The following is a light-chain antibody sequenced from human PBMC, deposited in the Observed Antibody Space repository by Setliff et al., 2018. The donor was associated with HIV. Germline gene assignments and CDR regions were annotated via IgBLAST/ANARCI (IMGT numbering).Light chain of an antibody. CDR1: SSDVGGYNY. J-gene: IGLJ2*01. CDR2: DVS. Sequence: QSALTQPASVSGSPGQSITISCTGTSSDVGGYNYVSWYQQHPGKAPKLMICDVSNRPSGVSNRFSGSKSGNTASLTISGLQAEDEADYYCSSYTSSSTLVVFGGGTK. CDR3: SSYTSSSTLVV. V-gene: IGLV2-14*03.